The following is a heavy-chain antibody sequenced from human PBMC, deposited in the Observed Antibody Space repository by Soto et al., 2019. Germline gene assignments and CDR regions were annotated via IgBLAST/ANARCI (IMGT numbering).Heavy chain of an antibody. CDR2: ISSSNRTI. CDR1: GFTFRSYS. V-gene: IGHV3-48*02. J-gene: IGHJ6*02. CDR3: AREGWPLLQTGMDV. Sequence: ESGGGLKHPGGSLRLSCAASGFTFRSYSMNWVRQAPGKGLEWVSYISSSNRTINHADSVKGRFIISRDNAKNSLYLQMHSLRDEDTAVYYCAREGWPLLQTGMDVWGQGTTVTVSS. D-gene: IGHD2-15*01.